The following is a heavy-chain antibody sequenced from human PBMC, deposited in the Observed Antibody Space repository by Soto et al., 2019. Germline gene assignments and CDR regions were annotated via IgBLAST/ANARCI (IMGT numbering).Heavy chain of an antibody. V-gene: IGHV1-18*01. J-gene: IGHJ3*02. CDR3: ARAPAWYCSGGSCDDAFDI. D-gene: IGHD2-15*01. Sequence: ASVKVACKASGYTFTSYGISWVRQDPGQGLEWMGWISAYNGNTNYAQKLQGRVTMTTDTSTSTAYMELRSLRSDDTAVYYCARAPAWYCSGGSCDDAFDIWGQGTMVTVSS. CDR1: GYTFTSYG. CDR2: ISAYNGNT.